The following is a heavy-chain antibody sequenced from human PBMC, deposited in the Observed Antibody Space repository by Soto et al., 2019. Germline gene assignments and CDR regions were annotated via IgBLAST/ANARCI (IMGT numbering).Heavy chain of an antibody. CDR1: GFSLTTRQVG. D-gene: IGHD3-16*02. CDR3: AHLMITYGGVIADDAFDV. Sequence: QITLKESGPTLVEPTQTLTLTCTFSGFSLTTRQVGVGWIRQPPGQALEWLAVIYWDNDKRYSPSLERRLTITKDTSKNQVVLTMTNMDPMDTATYYCAHLMITYGGVIADDAFDVWCQGTMVTVSS. J-gene: IGHJ3*01. V-gene: IGHV2-5*02. CDR2: IYWDNDK.